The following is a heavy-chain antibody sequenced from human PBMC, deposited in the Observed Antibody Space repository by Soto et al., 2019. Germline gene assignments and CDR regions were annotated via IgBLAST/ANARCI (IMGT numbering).Heavy chain of an antibody. Sequence: SETLSLTCTVSGGSISSYYWSWIRQPPGKGLEWIGYIYYSGSTNYNPSLKSRVTISVDTSKNQFSLKLSSVTAADTAVYYCASHGAGGSSWYLTGGNYYYYYGMDVWGQGTTVTVS. D-gene: IGHD6-13*01. CDR3: ASHGAGGSSWYLTGGNYYYYYGMDV. V-gene: IGHV4-59*01. J-gene: IGHJ6*02. CDR1: GGSISSYY. CDR2: IYYSGST.